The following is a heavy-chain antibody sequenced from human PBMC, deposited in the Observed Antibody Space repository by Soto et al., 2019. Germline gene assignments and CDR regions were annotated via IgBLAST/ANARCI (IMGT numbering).Heavy chain of an antibody. CDR2: ISYDGSKK. D-gene: IGHD2-2*01. CDR3: AKDPPVVPAPDAFDI. V-gene: IGHV3-30*18. J-gene: IGHJ3*02. Sequence: RLSCAASGFTFSSYGMHWVRQSPGKGLEWVAVISYDGSKKYYADSVKGRFTISRDNSKNTLYLQMNNLRTEDTAVYYCAKDPPVVPAPDAFDIWGQGTMVTVSS. CDR1: GFTFSSYG.